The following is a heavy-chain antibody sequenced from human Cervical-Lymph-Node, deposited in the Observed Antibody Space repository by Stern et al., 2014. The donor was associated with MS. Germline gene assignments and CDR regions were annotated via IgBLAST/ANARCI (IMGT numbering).Heavy chain of an antibody. V-gene: IGHV4-30-2*01. Sequence: QLQLQESGSGLVKPSQTLSLTCAVSGDSISSGGYSWSWIQQPPGKGLEWIGYMYHSGRSSYNPSLKSRVTISVDRSKNQFSLRLSSVTAADTAVYYCARGLYSSSSVWAYWGQGTLVTVSS. CDR3: ARGLYSSSSVWAY. CDR1: GDSISSGGYS. J-gene: IGHJ4*02. D-gene: IGHD6-6*01. CDR2: MYHSGRS.